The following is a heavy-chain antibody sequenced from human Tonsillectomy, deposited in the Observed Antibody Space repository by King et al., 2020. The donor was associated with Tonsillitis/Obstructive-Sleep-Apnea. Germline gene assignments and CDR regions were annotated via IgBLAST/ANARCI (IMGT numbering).Heavy chain of an antibody. D-gene: IGHD3-10*01. CDR3: ARGSYDSDAFDI. V-gene: IGHV2-5*02. Sequence: TLQESGPTLVKPPQTLTLTCTFSGFSLSTGGVGVGWIRQPPGKALEWLAVIYWDDDKTYSPSLKSRLTITKDTSKNQVVLTMTNMDPVDTATYYCARGSYDSDAFDIWGQGTMVTVSS. CDR1: GFSLSTGGVG. CDR2: IYWDDDK. J-gene: IGHJ3*02.